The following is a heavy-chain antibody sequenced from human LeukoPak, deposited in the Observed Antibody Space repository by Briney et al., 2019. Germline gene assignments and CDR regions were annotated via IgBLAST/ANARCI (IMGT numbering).Heavy chain of an antibody. V-gene: IGHV3-9*03. J-gene: IGHJ6*03. CDR2: ISWNSGSI. CDR1: GFTFDDYA. Sequence: GGSLRLSCAASGFTFDDYAMHWVRQAPGKGLEWVSGISWNSGSIGYADSVKGRFTISRDNAKNSLYLQMNSLRAEDMALYYCAKDVGGNYYYCMDVWGKGTTVTVSS. CDR3: AKDVGGNYYYCMDV. D-gene: IGHD4-23*01.